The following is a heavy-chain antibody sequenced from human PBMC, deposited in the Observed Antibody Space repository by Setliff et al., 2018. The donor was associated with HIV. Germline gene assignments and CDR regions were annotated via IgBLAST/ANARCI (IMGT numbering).Heavy chain of an antibody. V-gene: IGHV4-34*01. J-gene: IGHJ5*02. CDR1: GGSFSGYY. Sequence: SETLSLTCAVYGGSFSGYYWSWIRQPPGKGLEWIGEINHSGSTNYKPSLKSRVTISVDMSKNQVSLKVSSVTAADTAVYYCAREGVPAAVMWFDPWGQGTLVTVSS. CDR2: INHSGST. D-gene: IGHD2-2*01. CDR3: AREGVPAAVMWFDP.